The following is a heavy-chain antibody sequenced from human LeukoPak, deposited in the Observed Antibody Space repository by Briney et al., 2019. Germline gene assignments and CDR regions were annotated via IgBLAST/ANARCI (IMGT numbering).Heavy chain of an antibody. CDR3: AKSLLTTATGTGRAFDI. J-gene: IGHJ3*02. CDR1: GFTFSNTW. D-gene: IGHD1-1*01. Sequence: GGSLRLSCAASGFTFSNTWMYWVRQAPGKGLVWVSRINSDGCDTTYADPVKGRFTISRNNSKNTLYLQMNSLRAEDSAEYYCAKSLLTTATGTGRAFDIWGQGTMVTVSS. CDR2: INSDGCDT. V-gene: IGHV3-74*01.